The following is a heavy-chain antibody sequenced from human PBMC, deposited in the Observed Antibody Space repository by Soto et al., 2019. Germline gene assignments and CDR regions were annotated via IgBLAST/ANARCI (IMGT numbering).Heavy chain of an antibody. J-gene: IGHJ4*02. CDR1: DESFSEYY. Sequence: SETLSLTCAVYDESFSEYYWTWIRQPPGKGLEWIGETKRRGSTTYNPALKSRVAISVDTSKKQFSLNLISVTAADTAAYYCERGQLPARFAFWGQGILVTVSS. V-gene: IGHV4-34*01. D-gene: IGHD2-2*01. CDR2: TKRRGST. CDR3: ERGQLPARFAF.